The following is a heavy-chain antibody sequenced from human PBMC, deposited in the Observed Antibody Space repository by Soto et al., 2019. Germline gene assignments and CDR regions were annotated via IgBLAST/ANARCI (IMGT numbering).Heavy chain of an antibody. CDR3: AGGSSKSWFDP. D-gene: IGHD6-6*01. CDR2: IYYSGST. CDR1: GGSIRSDGYY. J-gene: IGHJ5*02. Sequence: NPSETLSLTCTVSGGSIRSDGYYWSWIRQHPGKGLEWIGYIYYSGSTYYNPSLKSRVSISADTSNNQFSLKLTSVTAADTAVYYCAGGSSKSWFDPWGQGTLVTVSS. V-gene: IGHV4-31*03.